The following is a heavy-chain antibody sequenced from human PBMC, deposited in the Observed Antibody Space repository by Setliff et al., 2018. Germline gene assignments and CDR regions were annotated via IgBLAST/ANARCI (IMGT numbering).Heavy chain of an antibody. V-gene: IGHV4-4*08. J-gene: IGHJ6*03. CDR1: GGSISGYY. Sequence: PSETLSLTCNVSGGSISGYYWSWIRQPPGKGLEWIGNIYSSGSIKYNPSLRSRVTISVDTVKNQFSLRLSSLTAADTAVYYCARDHRPYRASGVDNSHFYYMDVWGEGTTVTVSS. CDR3: ARDHRPYRASGVDNSHFYYMDV. CDR2: IYSSGSI. D-gene: IGHD1-20*01.